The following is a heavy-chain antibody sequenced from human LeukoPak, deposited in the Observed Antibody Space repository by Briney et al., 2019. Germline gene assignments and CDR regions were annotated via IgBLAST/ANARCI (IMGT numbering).Heavy chain of an antibody. J-gene: IGHJ4*02. V-gene: IGHV3-64*01. D-gene: IGHD6-6*01. CDR3: ARDGAKYGSFYYLDY. Sequence: VMGRFIISRDNSKNTLYLQMGSLRAEDMAVYYCARDGAKYGSFYYLDYWGQGTLVTVSS.